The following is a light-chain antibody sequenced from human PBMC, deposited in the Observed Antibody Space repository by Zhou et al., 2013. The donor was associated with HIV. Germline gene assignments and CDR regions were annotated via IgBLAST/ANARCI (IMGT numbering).Light chain of an antibody. CDR3: QQSETYSSTWT. CDR2: KAS. Sequence: DIQMTQSPSSLSASVGDRVTITCRASQSISSYLNWYQQKPGKAPKLLIYKASSLESGVPSRFSGSGSGTEFTLTISSLQPDDFATYFCQQSETYSSTWTFGQGTKVEVK. J-gene: IGKJ1*01. CDR1: QSISSY. V-gene: IGKV1-5*03.